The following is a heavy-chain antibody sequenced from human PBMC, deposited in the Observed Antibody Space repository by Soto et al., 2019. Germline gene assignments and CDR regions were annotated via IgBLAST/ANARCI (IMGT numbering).Heavy chain of an antibody. CDR2: IWYDGSNK. J-gene: IGHJ4*02. CDR1: GFTFSSYG. Sequence: PGGSLRLSCAASGFTFSSYGMHWVRQAPGKGLEWVAVIWYDGSNKYYADSVKGRFTISRDNSKNTLYLQMNSLRAEDTAVYYCARSSIAVAGPDYWGQGTRVTVSS. V-gene: IGHV3-33*01. CDR3: ARSSIAVAGPDY. D-gene: IGHD6-19*01.